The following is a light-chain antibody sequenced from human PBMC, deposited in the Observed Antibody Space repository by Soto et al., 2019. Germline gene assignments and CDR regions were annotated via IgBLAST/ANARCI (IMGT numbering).Light chain of an antibody. Sequence: IVLTQSPGTLSLSPGERATLSCRASQTVSTTYLAWYQQKPGQAPRLLIYGASSRATGIPDRFGGSGSGTDFTLTISRLEPEDFPVYYCQQYDTSPYTFGQGTKLEI. CDR1: QTVSTTY. CDR3: QQYDTSPYT. V-gene: IGKV3-20*01. J-gene: IGKJ2*01. CDR2: GAS.